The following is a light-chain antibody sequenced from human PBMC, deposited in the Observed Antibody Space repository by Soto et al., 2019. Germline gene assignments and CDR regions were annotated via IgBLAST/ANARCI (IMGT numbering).Light chain of an antibody. J-gene: IGLJ2*01. Sequence: QSVLTQPPSASGTPGQRVTISCSGSSSNIGSNTVNLYQQLPGTAPKLLIYSNNHRPPGLPDRFSGSKSGTSASLAIRGLQSEDEADYYCAAWDDSLNGPHVVFGGGTKLTVL. CDR2: SNN. CDR3: AAWDDSLNGPHVV. V-gene: IGLV1-44*01. CDR1: SSNIGSNT.